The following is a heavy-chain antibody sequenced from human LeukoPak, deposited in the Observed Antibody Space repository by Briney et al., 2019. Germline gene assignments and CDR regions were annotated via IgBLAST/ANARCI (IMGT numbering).Heavy chain of an antibody. D-gene: IGHD7-27*01. CDR1: GYPFTAYY. CDR3: ARGKISGDDFDF. CDR2: LNPNNGGT. Sequence: ASVKVSCKASGYPFTAYYMHWVRQAPGQGLEWMGWLNPNNGGTNIPQKFQGRVTMTRDTSISTAYMELSRLTSDDTAVYYCARGKISGDDFDFWGQGTLVTVSS. V-gene: IGHV1-2*02. J-gene: IGHJ4*02.